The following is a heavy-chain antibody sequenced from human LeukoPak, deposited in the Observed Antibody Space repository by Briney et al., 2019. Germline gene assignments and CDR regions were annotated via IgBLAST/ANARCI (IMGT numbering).Heavy chain of an antibody. CDR2: INHSGST. J-gene: IGHJ5*02. D-gene: IGHD3-22*01. V-gene: IGHV4-34*01. CDR3: ARGEGYFFDSSGYWFDL. CDR1: GGSFSGYY. Sequence: SQTLSLTCAVYGGSFSGYYWSWIRQPPGKGLEWIGEINHSGSTNYNPSLKSRVTISVDTSKNQFSLKLSSVTAADTAVYYCARGEGYFFDSSGYWFDLWGQGTLVTVSS.